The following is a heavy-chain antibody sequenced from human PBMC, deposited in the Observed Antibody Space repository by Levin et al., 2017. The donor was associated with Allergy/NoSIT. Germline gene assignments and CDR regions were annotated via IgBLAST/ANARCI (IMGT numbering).Heavy chain of an antibody. CDR3: ATYCSSTSCLDY. D-gene: IGHD2-2*01. CDR1: GFTFSSYR. J-gene: IGHJ4*02. V-gene: IGHV3-21*01. CDR2: ISTGSNYI. Sequence: ASVKVSCVASGFTFSSYRMNWVRQAPGKGLEWVSSISTGSNYIYYADSVKGRFTISRDNAKNSLYLQMNSLRAEDTAVYYCATYCSSTSCLDYWGQGTLVTVSS.